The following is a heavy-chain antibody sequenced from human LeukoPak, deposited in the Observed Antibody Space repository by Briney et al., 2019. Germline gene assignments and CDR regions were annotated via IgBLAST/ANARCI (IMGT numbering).Heavy chain of an antibody. V-gene: IGHV4-39*01. Sequence: SETLSLTCTVSGGFISSSGCYWGWVRQPPGKGLEWIGSIYNSESTYYNPSLKSRVTISVDTSKNQYSLKVSSVTAADAAVYYYAGLDSGTVPLWGQGTLVTVSS. D-gene: IGHD1-26*01. CDR2: IYNSEST. J-gene: IGHJ4*02. CDR3: AGLDSGTVPL. CDR1: GGFISSSGCY.